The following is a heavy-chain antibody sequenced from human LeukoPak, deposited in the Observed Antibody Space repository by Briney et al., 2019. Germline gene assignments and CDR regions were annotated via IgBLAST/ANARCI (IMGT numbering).Heavy chain of an antibody. V-gene: IGHV4-34*01. CDR2: INHSGST. CDR3: ARDSGSYSDQSAFDI. CDR1: GGSFSGYY. D-gene: IGHD1-26*01. J-gene: IGHJ3*02. Sequence: NPSETLSLTCAVYGGSFSGYYWSWIRQPPGKGLEWTGEINHSGSTSYNPSLKSRVTISVDTSKNQFSLKLSSVTAADTGVYYCARDSGSYSDQSAFDIWGQGTMVTVSS.